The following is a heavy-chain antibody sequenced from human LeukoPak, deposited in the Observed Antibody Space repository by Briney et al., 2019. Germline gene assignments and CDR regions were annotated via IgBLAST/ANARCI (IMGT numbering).Heavy chain of an antibody. CDR1: GGSISGYY. J-gene: IGHJ4*02. V-gene: IGHV4-59*08. CDR2: IYSSGST. Sequence: KASETLSLTCTVSGGSISGYYWSWIRQPPGKRLEWIGYIYSSGSTNYNPSLKSRVTMSVDTSKNQFSLRLSSVTAADTAVCYCARHYPPDYTFDYWGQGTLVTVSS. CDR3: ARHYPPDYTFDY. D-gene: IGHD4-4*01.